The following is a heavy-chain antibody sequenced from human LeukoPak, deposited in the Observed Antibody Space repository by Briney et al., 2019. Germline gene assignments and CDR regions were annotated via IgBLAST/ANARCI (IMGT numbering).Heavy chain of an antibody. J-gene: IGHJ3*02. CDR2: ISSSGSTI. Sequence: GGSLRLSCAASGFTFSDYYMSWIRQAPGKGLEWVSYISSSGSTIYYADSVKGRFTISRDNAKNSLYLQMNSLRAEDTALYYCAKALRPYYDFLTGYYLVGNAFDIWGQGTMVTVSS. CDR3: AKALRPYYDFLTGYYLVGNAFDI. D-gene: IGHD3-9*01. CDR1: GFTFSDYY. V-gene: IGHV3-11*01.